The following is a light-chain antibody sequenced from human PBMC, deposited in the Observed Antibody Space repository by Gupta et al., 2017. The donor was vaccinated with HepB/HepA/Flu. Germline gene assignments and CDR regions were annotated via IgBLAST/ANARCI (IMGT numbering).Light chain of an antibody. CDR1: QSVSSIY. Sequence: IVLTQSPGTLSLSPGERATLSCRASQSVSSIYLAWYQQKPGQAPRLLIYGASSRATGIPDRCSGSGSGTDFTLTRSRLETEDFAVSECQQYGNATRTLGQGTKVEIK. CDR3: QQYGNATRT. J-gene: IGKJ1*01. V-gene: IGKV3-20*01. CDR2: GAS.